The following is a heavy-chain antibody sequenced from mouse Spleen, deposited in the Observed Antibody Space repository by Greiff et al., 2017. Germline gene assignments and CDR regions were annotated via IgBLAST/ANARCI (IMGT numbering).Heavy chain of an antibody. J-gene: IGHJ3*01. CDR1: GFNIKDYY. CDR3: ARSRAVITTVPGAWFAY. Sequence: EVQLVESGAELVRPGASVKLSCKASGFNIKDYYMHWVKQRPEQGLEWIGWIDPENGNTKYDPKFQGKASITADTSSNTAYLQLSSLTSEDTAVYYCARSRAVITTVPGAWFAYWGQGTLVTVSA. V-gene: IGHV14-1*02. CDR2: IDPENGNT. D-gene: IGHD1-1*01.